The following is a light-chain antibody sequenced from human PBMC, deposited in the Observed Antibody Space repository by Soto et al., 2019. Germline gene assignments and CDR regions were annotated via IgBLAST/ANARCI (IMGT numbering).Light chain of an antibody. V-gene: IGKV1-27*01. Sequence: DIQMTQSPTSLSASVGDRVTITCRASQDIRNFVAWYQQKPGKAPKLLIYAASTLQSGVPSRFSGSGSGTDFTLTINSLQREDDETYYCQKYSNVPVFVPRPKVEIK. CDR3: QKYSNVPV. CDR2: AAS. CDR1: QDIRNF. J-gene: IGKJ3*01.